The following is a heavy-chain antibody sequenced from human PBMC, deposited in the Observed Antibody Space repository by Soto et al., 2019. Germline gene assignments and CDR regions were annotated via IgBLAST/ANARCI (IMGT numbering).Heavy chain of an antibody. J-gene: IGHJ6*02. V-gene: IGHV3-30*18. CDR1: GFTFSNYG. D-gene: IGHD2-15*01. CDR2: ISYDGSNK. CDR3: AKLDEGGLQYAYYAMDV. Sequence: SCVASGFTFSNYGMHWVRQAPGKGLEWVAVISYDGSNKYYADSVKGRFTISRDNSKNTLYLQMTSLRTEDTALYYCAKLDEGGLQYAYYAMDVWGQGTTVTVSS.